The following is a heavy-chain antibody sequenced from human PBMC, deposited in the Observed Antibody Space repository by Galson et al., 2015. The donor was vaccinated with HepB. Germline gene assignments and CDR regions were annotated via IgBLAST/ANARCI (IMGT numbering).Heavy chain of an antibody. Sequence: SLRLSCAASGFTFSNAWMNWVRQAPGKGLEWVAVISYDGSNKYYADSVKGRFTISRDNSKNTLYLQMNSLRAEDTAVYYCAKAGGAVAAPYYYYYMDVWGKGTTVTVSS. CDR2: ISYDGSNK. CDR3: AKAGGAVAAPYYYYYMDV. V-gene: IGHV3-30*18. D-gene: IGHD6-19*01. J-gene: IGHJ6*03. CDR1: GFTFSNAW.